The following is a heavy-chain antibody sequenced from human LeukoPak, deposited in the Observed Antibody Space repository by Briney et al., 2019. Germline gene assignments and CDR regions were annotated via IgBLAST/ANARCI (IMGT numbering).Heavy chain of an antibody. Sequence: SETLSLTCTVSGGSVNSGSYYWNWIRQPPGKGLEWIGYISYSGSTNYNPSLKSRVTISVDTSKNQFSLKLSSVTAADTAVYYCARGAVTAIPGDIWGQGTMVTVSS. V-gene: IGHV4-61*01. CDR3: ARGAVTAIPGDI. J-gene: IGHJ3*02. D-gene: IGHD2-21*02. CDR2: ISYSGST. CDR1: GGSVNSGSYY.